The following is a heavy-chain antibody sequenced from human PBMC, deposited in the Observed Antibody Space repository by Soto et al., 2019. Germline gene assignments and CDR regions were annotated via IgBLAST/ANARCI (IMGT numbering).Heavy chain of an antibody. V-gene: IGHV3-74*02. Sequence: EVQLVESGGGLVKPGGSLRLSCAASGFSFSRYWMHWVRQAPGEGLVWVSRINSDGSSTSYGDSVKGRFTISRDNAKNTLYLQMNSLRAEDTAVYYCARGGTNSGSGSDPRWGQGTLVTVSS. D-gene: IGHD3-10*01. CDR3: ARGGTNSGSGSDPR. CDR1: GFSFSRYW. CDR2: INSDGSST. J-gene: IGHJ4*02.